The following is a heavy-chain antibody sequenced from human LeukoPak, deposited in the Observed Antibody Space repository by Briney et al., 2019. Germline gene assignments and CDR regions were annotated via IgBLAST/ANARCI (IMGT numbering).Heavy chain of an antibody. CDR1: GFTFSDYA. CDR2: IAWNSDGI. CDR3: AKDATPALGTVYMDV. V-gene: IGHV3-9*01. J-gene: IGHJ6*03. Sequence: GGSLRLSCATSGFTFSDYAMHWVRQVPGKGLEWVSGIAWNSDGIDYADSVKGRFTISRDNAKNSIYLQMNSLRAEDTAVYYCAKDATPALGTVYMDVWGKGTTVTISS. D-gene: IGHD6-13*01.